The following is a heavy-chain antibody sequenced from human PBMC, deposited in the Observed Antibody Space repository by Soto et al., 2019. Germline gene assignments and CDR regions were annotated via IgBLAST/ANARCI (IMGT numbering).Heavy chain of an antibody. Sequence: QVQLQESGPGLVKPSETLSLTCTVSGGSINSYYWSWIRQPPGKGLEWIGYIYYSGSTNYNPSLTSRVTISVDTSKNPFSLKLSSVTAADTAVYYCARRYGGNFDYWGQGTLVTVSS. J-gene: IGHJ4*02. D-gene: IGHD1-26*01. CDR1: GGSINSYY. V-gene: IGHV4-59*01. CDR2: IYYSGST. CDR3: ARRYGGNFDY.